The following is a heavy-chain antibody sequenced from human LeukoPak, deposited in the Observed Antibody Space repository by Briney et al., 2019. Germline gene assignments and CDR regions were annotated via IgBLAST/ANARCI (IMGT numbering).Heavy chain of an antibody. CDR3: ARDRRMVGADY. Sequence: ASQTLSLTCAVYGPSFSGYYWSCISQPPGKGMEWKGEINHIGSTNYNQSLKSRVTISVDTSKNQSSLKLSSVTAADTAVYYCARDRRMVGADYWGQGTLVTVSS. V-gene: IGHV4-34*01. CDR2: INHIGST. D-gene: IGHD2-15*01. CDR1: GPSFSGYY. J-gene: IGHJ4*02.